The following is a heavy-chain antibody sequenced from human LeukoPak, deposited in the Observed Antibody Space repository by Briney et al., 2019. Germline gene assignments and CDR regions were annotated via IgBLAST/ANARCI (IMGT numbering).Heavy chain of an antibody. J-gene: IGHJ4*02. Sequence: GRSLRLSCAASGFTFSSYGMHWVRQAPGKGLEWVAVISYDGSNKYYADSVKGRFTISRDNSKNTLYLQMNSLRAEDTAVYYCAKRGGNSITCCFGYWGQGTLVTVSS. CDR1: GFTFSSYG. CDR3: AKRGGNSITCCFGY. V-gene: IGHV3-30*18. CDR2: ISYDGSNK. D-gene: IGHD2/OR15-2a*01.